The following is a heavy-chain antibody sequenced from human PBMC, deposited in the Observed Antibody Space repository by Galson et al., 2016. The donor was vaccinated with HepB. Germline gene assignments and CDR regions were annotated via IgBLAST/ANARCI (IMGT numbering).Heavy chain of an antibody. CDR1: GFSFNTYG. D-gene: IGHD3-10*01. CDR2: ILSYGSTK. CDR3: ARFGPGLDY. J-gene: IGHJ4*02. V-gene: IGHV3-33*01. Sequence: SLRLSCAASGFSFNTYGMHWVRPAPGKGLELVALILSYGSTKYYVDSLKGLFPLSRNNSQNTLYLPLNSLRAEDTAVYYCARFGPGLDYWGQGTLVTVSS.